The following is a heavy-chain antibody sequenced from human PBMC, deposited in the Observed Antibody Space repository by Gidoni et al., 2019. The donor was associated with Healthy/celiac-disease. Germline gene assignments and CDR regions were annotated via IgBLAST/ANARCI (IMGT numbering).Heavy chain of an antibody. CDR2: IYYSGST. CDR3: ARGGLRDGYPEGWFDP. V-gene: IGHV4-59*01. D-gene: IGHD5-12*01. Sequence: QVQLQESGPGLVKPSETLSLTCTVAGGSISSYYWSWIRQPPGKGLEWIGYIYYSGSTNYNPSLKSRVTISVDTSKNQFSLKLSSVTAADTAVYYCARGGLRDGYPEGWFDPWGQGTLVTVSS. CDR1: GGSISSYY. J-gene: IGHJ5*02.